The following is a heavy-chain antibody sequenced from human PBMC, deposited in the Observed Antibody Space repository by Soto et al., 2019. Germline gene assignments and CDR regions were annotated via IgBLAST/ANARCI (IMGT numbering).Heavy chain of an antibody. CDR3: ARVTSRPNWFDP. J-gene: IGHJ5*02. Sequence: ASVKVSCKASGYIFTDYYIHWVRQAPGQGLEWMGWNNPNSGDTNYAQKFRGRVTLTRDTSISTAHMELRRLTSDDTAVYYCARVTSRPNWFDPWGQGTLVPVSS. CDR2: NNPNSGDT. CDR1: GYIFTDYY. V-gene: IGHV1-2*02.